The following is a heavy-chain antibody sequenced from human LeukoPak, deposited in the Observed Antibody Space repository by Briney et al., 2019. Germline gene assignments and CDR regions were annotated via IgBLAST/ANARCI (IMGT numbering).Heavy chain of an antibody. J-gene: IGHJ5*02. CDR2: IYTSGST. V-gene: IGHV4-61*02. CDR1: GGSISSGDYY. CDR3: ARDRKVNWFDP. Sequence: PSETLSLTCTVSGGSISSGDYYWSWIRQPAGKGLEWIGRIYTSGSTNYNPSLKSRVTISVDTSKNQFSLKLSSVTAADTAVYYCARDRKVNWFDPWGQGTLVTVSS.